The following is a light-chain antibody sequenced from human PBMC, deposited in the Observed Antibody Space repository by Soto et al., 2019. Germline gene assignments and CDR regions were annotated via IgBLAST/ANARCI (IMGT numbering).Light chain of an antibody. J-gene: IGKJ1*01. CDR3: QHYSRTLPWT. Sequence: EIVLTQSPGTLSLSPGERATLSCRAIQSVGTNFLAWYQQKPGQAPRLLMFGTSNRATDIPDRFGGSGSGTDFTLTISRLEPEDVAVYYCQHYSRTLPWTFGQGTKVDIK. CDR2: GTS. V-gene: IGKV3-20*01. CDR1: QSVGTNF.